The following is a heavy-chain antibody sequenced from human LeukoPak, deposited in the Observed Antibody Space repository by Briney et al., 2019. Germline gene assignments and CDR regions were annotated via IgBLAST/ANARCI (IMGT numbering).Heavy chain of an antibody. D-gene: IGHD3-22*01. V-gene: IGHV1-69*13. Sequence: GASVKVSCKASGGTFSSYDFTFTSYAISWVRQAPGQGLEWMGGIIPIYGRASYAQKFQGRVTMTADESTRTVTMQLSSLRSEDTAVYYCAGFFYDNSNDAFDIWGQGTVVTVS. J-gene: IGHJ3*02. CDR1: GGTFSSYDFTFTSYA. CDR3: AGFFYDNSNDAFDI. CDR2: IIPIYGRA.